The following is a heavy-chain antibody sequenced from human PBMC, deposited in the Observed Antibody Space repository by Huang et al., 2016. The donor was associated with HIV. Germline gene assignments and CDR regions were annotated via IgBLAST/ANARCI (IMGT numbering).Heavy chain of an antibody. V-gene: IGHV4-39*01. CDR2: FYSLGDA. CDR3: ASGEYGKNAYDI. D-gene: IGHD2-2*01. CDR1: GGSITSSNHY. J-gene: IGHJ3*02. Sequence: QLHLQQSGPGLVRPSETLSLICTVSGGSITSSNHYWGWIRQTPGKGLEWIGNFYSLGDAYYTPSLNNRVSISIDTSKSQFSLRLSSVIATDTAVYYCASGEYGKNAYDIWGQGTVVTVST.